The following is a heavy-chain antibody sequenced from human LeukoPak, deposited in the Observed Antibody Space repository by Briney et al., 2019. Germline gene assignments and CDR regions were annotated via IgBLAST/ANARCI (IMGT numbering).Heavy chain of an antibody. CDR1: GGSISSYY. CDR3: ARTSPYHFWSGYYRNTYGMDV. V-gene: IGHV4-59*08. CDR2: IYYSGST. J-gene: IGHJ6*02. Sequence: SETLSLTCTVSGGSISSYYWSWIRQPPGKGLEWIGYIYYSGSTNYNPSLKSRVTISVDTSKNQFSQKLISVTAADTAVYYCARTSPYHFWSGYYRNTYGMDVWGQGTTVTVSS. D-gene: IGHD3-3*01.